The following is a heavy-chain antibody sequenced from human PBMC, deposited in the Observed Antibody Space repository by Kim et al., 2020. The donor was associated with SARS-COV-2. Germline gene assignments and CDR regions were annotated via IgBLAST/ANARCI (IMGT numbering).Heavy chain of an antibody. CDR3: SRGGRDGYNAEDY. CDR1: GFSFVDYA. CDR2: VASKAYGGTT. J-gene: IGHJ4*02. D-gene: IGHD5-12*01. Sequence: GGSLRLSCSASGFSFVDYAMTWFRQAPGKGLEWLGFVASKAYGGTTEYAASVTDRFIISRDDSKSTAYLQMNSLKTEDTAVYFCSRGGRDGYNAEDYWGQGTLVTVS. V-gene: IGHV3-49*03.